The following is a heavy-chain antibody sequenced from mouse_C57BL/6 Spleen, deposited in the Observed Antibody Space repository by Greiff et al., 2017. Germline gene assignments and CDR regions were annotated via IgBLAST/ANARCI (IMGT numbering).Heavy chain of an antibody. V-gene: IGHV10-3*01. CDR1: GFTFNTYA. CDR3: VRDNSGYEGLYFDY. D-gene: IGHD3-2*02. Sequence: EVQLVESGGGLVQPKGSLKLSCAASGFTFNTYAMHWVRQAPGKGLEWVARIRSKSSNYATYYADSVKDRFTISRDDSQSMLYLQMNNLKTEDTAMYYCVRDNSGYEGLYFDYWGQGTTLTVSS. J-gene: IGHJ2*01. CDR2: IRSKSSNYAT.